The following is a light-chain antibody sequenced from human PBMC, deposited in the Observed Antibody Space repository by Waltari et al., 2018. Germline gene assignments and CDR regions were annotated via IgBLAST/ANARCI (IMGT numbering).Light chain of an antibody. Sequence: EIVMTQSPATLSVFPGERATLSCRASQSIRSNLAWYQHKPGQAPRLLIYGASPRATGIPARVSGSGSGTEFTLTISSLQSEDFAVYFCQQYDNWLGTFGQGTKVEIK. CDR3: QQYDNWLGT. J-gene: IGKJ1*01. CDR1: QSIRSN. CDR2: GAS. V-gene: IGKV3-15*01.